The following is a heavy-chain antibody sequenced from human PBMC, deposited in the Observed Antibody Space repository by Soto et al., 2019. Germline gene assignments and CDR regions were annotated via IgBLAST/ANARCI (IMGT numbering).Heavy chain of an antibody. CDR3: ARGRATEYFFDY. CDR1: GYTFTGYY. J-gene: IGHJ4*02. CDR2: TNPNTGGT. V-gene: IGHV1-2*02. D-gene: IGHD5-12*01. Sequence: ASVKVSCKASGYTFTGYYMHWVRQAPGQGLEWMGWTNPNTGGTNYAQKFQGRVTMTRDTSISTAYMELSSLRSDDSAVYYCARGRATEYFFDYWGQGTLVTAPQ.